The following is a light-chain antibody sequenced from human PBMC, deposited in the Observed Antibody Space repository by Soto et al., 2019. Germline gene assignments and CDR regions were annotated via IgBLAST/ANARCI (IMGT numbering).Light chain of an antibody. CDR2: DAS. Sequence: EIVFAYSSGTLSFSPVERATLSCRASQSVSRYLAWYQQKPGQAPRLLIYDASNRATGIPARFSGSGSGTDFTLTISSLEPQDFAVYYCQQRRNWPFTFGQGTRLEIK. CDR3: QQRRNWPFT. J-gene: IGKJ5*01. CDR1: QSVSRY. V-gene: IGKV3-11*01.